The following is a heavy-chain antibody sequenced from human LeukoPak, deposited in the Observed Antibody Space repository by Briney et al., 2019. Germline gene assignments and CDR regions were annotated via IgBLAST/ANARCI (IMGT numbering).Heavy chain of an antibody. Sequence: ASVKVSCKASGYTFSGYYMHWVRQAPGQGLEWMGWINPNSGGTNYAQKFQGRVTMTTDTSISTAYMELSRLRSDDTAVYYCAGEELLAFDYWGQGSLVTVSS. CDR2: INPNSGGT. CDR1: GYTFSGYY. CDR3: AGEELLAFDY. D-gene: IGHD1-7*01. J-gene: IGHJ4*02. V-gene: IGHV1-2*02.